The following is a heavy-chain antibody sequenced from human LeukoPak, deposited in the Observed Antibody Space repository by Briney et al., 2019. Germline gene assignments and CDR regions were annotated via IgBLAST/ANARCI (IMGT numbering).Heavy chain of an antibody. CDR1: GGSLSSGGYY. D-gene: IGHD5-24*01. CDR3: ARSVEMATIACGY. V-gene: IGHV4-31*03. J-gene: IGHJ4*02. CDR2: IYYSGTS. Sequence: SQTLSLTCTVSGGSLSSGGYYWSWIRQHPGKGLEWIGYIYYSGTSYYNPSLKSRVTISIDTSKNQFSLKLSSVTAADTAVYYCARSVEMATIACGYWGQGTLVTVSS.